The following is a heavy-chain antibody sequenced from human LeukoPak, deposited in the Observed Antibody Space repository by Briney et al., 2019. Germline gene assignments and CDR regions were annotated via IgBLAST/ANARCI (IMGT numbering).Heavy chain of an antibody. J-gene: IGHJ3*02. V-gene: IGHV4-59*01. CDR1: GGSISDYY. CDR2: IFGSGSSNY. D-gene: IGHD1-26*01. Sequence: PSETLSLTCTVSGGSISDYYWSWIRQPPGKGLEWIGWIFGSGSSNYNYNPSLKSRLTISVDTSKNQFSLKLTSATAADTAVYYCAREKDTGSNHAKIRYDIRGQGTMVTVSS. CDR3: AREKDTGSNHAKIRYDI.